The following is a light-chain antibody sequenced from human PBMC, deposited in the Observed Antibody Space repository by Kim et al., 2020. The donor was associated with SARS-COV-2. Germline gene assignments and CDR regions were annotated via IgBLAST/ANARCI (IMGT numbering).Light chain of an antibody. CDR2: DVS. Sequence: SITISCPGTSSDVGGYNYVSWYQQHPAKAPKLMIYDVSNRPSGVSNRFSGSKSGNTASLTISGLQAEDEADYYCSSYTSSSTNYVFGTGTKVTVL. J-gene: IGLJ1*01. V-gene: IGLV2-14*03. CDR3: SSYTSSSTNYV. CDR1: SSDVGGYNY.